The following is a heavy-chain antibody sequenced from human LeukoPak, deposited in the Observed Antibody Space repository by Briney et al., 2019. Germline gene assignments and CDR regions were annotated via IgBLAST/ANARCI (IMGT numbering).Heavy chain of an antibody. Sequence: PGGSLRLSCAASGFRFSSYSMNWVRQAPGKGLEWVSYISHTGSTMSYADSVKGRFTISRDNAKNTLYLQMNSLRAEDTAVYYCARHLNYYLDYWGQGTLVTVSS. J-gene: IGHJ4*02. V-gene: IGHV3-48*04. D-gene: IGHD3-10*01. CDR1: GFRFSSYS. CDR2: ISHTGSTM. CDR3: ARHLNYYLDY.